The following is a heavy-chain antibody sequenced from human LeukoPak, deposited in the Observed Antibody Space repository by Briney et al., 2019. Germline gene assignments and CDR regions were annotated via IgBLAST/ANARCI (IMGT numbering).Heavy chain of an antibody. V-gene: IGHV3-23*01. CDR2: ISDSGGIT. J-gene: IGHJ4*02. D-gene: IGHD4-11*01. CDR1: GFTFSSYP. CDR3: ARERYGNYN. Sequence: GGFLRLSCAASGFTFSSYPMTWVRQAPGKGPEWVSFISDSGGITYYADSVKGRFTISRDNAKNSLFLQMNSLRAEDTAVYYCARERYGNYNWGQGTLVTVSS.